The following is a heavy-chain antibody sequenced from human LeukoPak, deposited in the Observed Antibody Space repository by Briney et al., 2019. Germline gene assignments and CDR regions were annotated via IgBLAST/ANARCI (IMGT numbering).Heavy chain of an antibody. CDR3: AKEVAAGRKGIDY. J-gene: IGHJ4*02. CDR1: GFTFSSYG. V-gene: IGHV3-23*01. D-gene: IGHD6-6*01. CDR2: ITGSGGGT. Sequence: GGSLRLSCAASGFTFSSYGMSWVRQAPGKGLEWVSGITGSGGGTYYADSVKGRFTISRDSSSSTLFLQMKSLRAEDTATYYCAKEVAAGRKGIDYWGQGILVTVSS.